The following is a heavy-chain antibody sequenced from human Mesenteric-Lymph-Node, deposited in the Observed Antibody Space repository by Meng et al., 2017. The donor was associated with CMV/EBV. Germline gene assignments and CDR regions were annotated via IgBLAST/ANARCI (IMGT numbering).Heavy chain of an antibody. CDR3: AKAMYYFDY. V-gene: IGHV3-30*02. CDR1: GFTFSSYG. CDR2: IRYEVGNK. J-gene: IGHJ4*02. Sequence: GGSLRLSCAASGFTFSSYGMHWVRQAPGKGLEWVAFIRYEVGNKYYADSVKGRFTISRDNSKNTLYLQMNSLRAEDTAVYYCAKAMYYFDYWGQGTLVTVSS.